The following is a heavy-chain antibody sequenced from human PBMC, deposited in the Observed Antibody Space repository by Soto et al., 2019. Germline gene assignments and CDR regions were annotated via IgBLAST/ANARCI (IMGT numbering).Heavy chain of an antibody. V-gene: IGHV4-31*03. CDR2: IYYSGST. Sequence: SETLSLTCTVSGGSISSGGYYWSWIRQHPGKGLEWIGYIYYSGSTYYNPSLKSRVTISVDTSKNQFSLKLSSVTAADTAVYYCARGDDSSGYDAFDLWGQGTMVTVSS. D-gene: IGHD3-22*01. CDR1: GGSISSGGYY. CDR3: ARGDDSSGYDAFDL. J-gene: IGHJ3*01.